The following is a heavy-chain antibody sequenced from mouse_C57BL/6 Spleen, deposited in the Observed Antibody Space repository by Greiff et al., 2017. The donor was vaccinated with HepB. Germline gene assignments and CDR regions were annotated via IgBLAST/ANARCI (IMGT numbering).Heavy chain of an antibody. CDR2: INPNYGTT. J-gene: IGHJ2*01. CDR3: AKGHYDGYSFDY. V-gene: IGHV1-39*01. D-gene: IGHD2-3*01. CDR1: GYSFTDYN. Sequence: EVQRVESGAELVKPGASVKISCKASGYSFTDYNMNWVKQSNGKSLEWIGVINPNYGTTSYNQKFKGKATLTVDQSSSTAYMQLNSLTSDDSAVYYCAKGHYDGYSFDYWGQGTTLTVSS.